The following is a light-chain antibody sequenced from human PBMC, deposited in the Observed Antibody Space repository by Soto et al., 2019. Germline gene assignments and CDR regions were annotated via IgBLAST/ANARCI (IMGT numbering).Light chain of an antibody. CDR3: QSYDSSPGGYG. CDR2: ANI. J-gene: IGLJ1*01. V-gene: IGLV1-40*01. CDR1: GSNIGAGYD. Sequence: QSVLTQPPSVSGAPGQRVTISCTGSGSNIGAGYDVHWYQQLPGTAPKLLIFANINRPSGVPDRFSGSKSGTSASLAITGLGADDEADYYCQSYDSSPGGYGFGTGTKVRVL.